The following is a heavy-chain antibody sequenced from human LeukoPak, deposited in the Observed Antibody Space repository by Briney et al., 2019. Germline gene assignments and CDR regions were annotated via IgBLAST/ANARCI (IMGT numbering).Heavy chain of an antibody. Sequence: WASVKVSCKVSGYAITELPMHWVRQFPGKGLEWMGGFDPEDGYTMYAQKFQGRISMTEDTSTNTAYLDVGSLRSEDTAVYYCATGLLPKVYDFWTDWGQGTLVTVSS. D-gene: IGHD3-3*01. V-gene: IGHV1-24*01. J-gene: IGHJ4*02. CDR2: FDPEDGYT. CDR3: ATGLLPKVYDFWTD. CDR1: GYAITELP.